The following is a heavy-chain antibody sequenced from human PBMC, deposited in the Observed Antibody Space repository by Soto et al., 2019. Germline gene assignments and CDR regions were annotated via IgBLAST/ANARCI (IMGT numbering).Heavy chain of an antibody. CDR1: GFTFSTYS. CDR3: ARESVYCNGGGCRYFDF. CDR2: INTASYI. Sequence: EVLLVESGGGLVKPGGSLRLSCAASGFTFSTYSMNWVRQAPGKGLEWVSSINTASYIYYADSVKGRFTISRDDAKNSLSLQMHSLRDEDTAVYYCARESVYCNGGGCRYFDFWGQGTLVTVSS. J-gene: IGHJ4*02. D-gene: IGHD2-15*01. V-gene: IGHV3-21*01.